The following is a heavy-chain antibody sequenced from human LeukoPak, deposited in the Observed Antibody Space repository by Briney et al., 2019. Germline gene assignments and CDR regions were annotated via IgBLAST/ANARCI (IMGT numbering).Heavy chain of an antibody. J-gene: IGHJ4*02. V-gene: IGHV3-21*01. CDR3: ARETPSGIAAANGFDY. CDR1: GFTFSSYS. Sequence: PGGSLSLSCAASGFTFSSYSMNWVRQAPGKGLEGVSSISSSSSYIYYADSVRGRFTISRDNAKNSLYLQMNSLRAEDTAVYYCARETPSGIAAANGFDYWGQGTLVTVSS. D-gene: IGHD6-13*01. CDR2: ISSSSSYI.